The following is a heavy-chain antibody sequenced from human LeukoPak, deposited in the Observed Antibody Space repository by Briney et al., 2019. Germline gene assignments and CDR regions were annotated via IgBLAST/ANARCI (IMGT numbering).Heavy chain of an antibody. CDR2: IGSKRLDK. J-gene: IGHJ4*02. Sequence: GGSLRLSCAASGFSFSTSTMNSVCQAPGEGLEWVSSIGSKRLDKHYVDSVRGRFTISRDNGKISLFLQMNCLRAEDTSVYYCVRGDSRDYWGQGTQVTVSS. CDR3: VRGDSRDY. CDR1: GFSFSTST. D-gene: IGHD6-13*01. V-gene: IGHV3-21*01.